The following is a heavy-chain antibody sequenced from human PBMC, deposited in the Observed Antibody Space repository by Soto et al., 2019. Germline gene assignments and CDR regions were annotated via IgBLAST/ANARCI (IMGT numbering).Heavy chain of an antibody. CDR2: IKSKTDGGTT. V-gene: IGHV3-15*01. CDR1: GFTFSNAW. CDR3: TLGSQVNYFYFYGVNV. Sequence: GGSLRLSCAASGFTFSNAWMSWVRQAPGKGLEWVGRIKSKTDGGTTDYAAPVKGRFTISRDDSKNTLYLQMNSLKSEDTAVYYCTLGSQVNYFYFYGVNVWGQGTTVTVSS. D-gene: IGHD3-10*01. J-gene: IGHJ6*02.